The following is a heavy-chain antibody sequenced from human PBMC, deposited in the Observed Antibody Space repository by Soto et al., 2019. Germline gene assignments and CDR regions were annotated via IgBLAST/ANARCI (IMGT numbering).Heavy chain of an antibody. J-gene: IGHJ6*02. CDR3: ARDNWNGAYYCLDV. Sequence: EAQLLESGGGLVQPGESLTLSCVASHFAFNIDAMTWVRQAPGKGLEWVSSMSGSGSSIYYADSVKGRFTITRDKSKKTLYLQMNSMSDDDTAVYWCARDNWNGAYYCLDVWCQGTTVTVS. D-gene: IGHD1-20*01. CDR1: HFAFNIDA. V-gene: IGHV3-23*01. CDR2: MSGSGSSI.